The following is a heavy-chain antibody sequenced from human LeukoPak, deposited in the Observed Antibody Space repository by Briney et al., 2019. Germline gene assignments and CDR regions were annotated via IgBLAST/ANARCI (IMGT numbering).Heavy chain of an antibody. Sequence: GGPLRLSCAASGFTFSSYWMSWVRQAPGKGLEWVVRNKNKGKSYSKEYAASVKGRFTISRDDSETSLFLQMNSLKTEDTAVYYCARAIHFAYDYWGQGTLVTVSS. CDR3: ARAIHFAYDY. CDR2: NKNKGKSYSK. V-gene: IGHV3-72*01. D-gene: IGHD2/OR15-2a*01. CDR1: GFTFSSYW. J-gene: IGHJ4*02.